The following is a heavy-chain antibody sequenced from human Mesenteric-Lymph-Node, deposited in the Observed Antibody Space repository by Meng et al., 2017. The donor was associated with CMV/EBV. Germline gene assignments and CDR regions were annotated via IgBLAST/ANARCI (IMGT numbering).Heavy chain of an antibody. J-gene: IGHJ6*02. CDR3: ASSYRLDV. CDR1: GFTFSDYY. CDR2: ISSSGSTI. V-gene: IGHV3-11*04. Sequence: GESLKISCAASGFTFSDYYMNWIRQAPGKGLEWVSYISSSGSTIYYADSVKGRFTISRDNAKNSLYLQMNTLGAEDTAVYYCASSYRLDVWGQGTTVTVSS.